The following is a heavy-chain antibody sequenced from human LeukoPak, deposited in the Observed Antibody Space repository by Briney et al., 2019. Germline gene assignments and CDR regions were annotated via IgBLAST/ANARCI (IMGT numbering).Heavy chain of an antibody. CDR1: GFTFSDYY. J-gene: IGHJ3*02. D-gene: IGHD1-1*01. CDR3: VRAGSFHALDI. CDR2: TRDKANSYTT. Sequence: GGFLRLSCATSGFTFSDYYMDWVRQAPGKGLEWVGRTRDKANSYTTEYAASVKGRFTISRDDSKNSLHLQINSLKTEDTAVYYCVRAGSFHALDIWGQGTMVTVSS. V-gene: IGHV3-72*01.